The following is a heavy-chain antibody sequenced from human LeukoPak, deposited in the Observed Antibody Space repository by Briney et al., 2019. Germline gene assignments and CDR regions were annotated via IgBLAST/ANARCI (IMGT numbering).Heavy chain of an antibody. D-gene: IGHD4-17*01. V-gene: IGHV3-21*01. CDR1: GFTFSSYS. Sequence: GGSLRLSCAASGFTFSSYSMNWVRQAPGKGLEWVSSISSSSSYIYYADSVKGRFTISRDNAKNSLYLQMNSLRAEDTAVYYCARVGTTVTAVDYWGQGTLVTVSS. CDR2: ISSSSSYI. J-gene: IGHJ4*02. CDR3: ARVGTTVTAVDY.